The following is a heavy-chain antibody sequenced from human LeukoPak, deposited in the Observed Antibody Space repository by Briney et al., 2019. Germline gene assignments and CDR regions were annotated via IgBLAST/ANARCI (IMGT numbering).Heavy chain of an antibody. CDR2: INSDGSTT. CDR1: GFTFISYW. J-gene: IGHJ3*01. CDR3: ASEPQLC. V-gene: IGHV3-74*01. D-gene: IGHD5-18*01. Sequence: QPGGSLRLSCAASGFTFISYWMHWVRQAPGKGLVWVSRINSDGSTTSYAASVKGRFTISRDTAKNTLYLQMNSLRAEDTAVYYCASEPQLCWGQGTMVTVSS.